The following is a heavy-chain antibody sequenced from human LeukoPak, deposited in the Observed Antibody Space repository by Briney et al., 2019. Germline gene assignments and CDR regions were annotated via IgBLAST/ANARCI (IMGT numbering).Heavy chain of an antibody. Sequence: GGSLRLSCAASGFTFSSYGMHWVRQAPGKGLEWVAVIWYDGSNKYYADSVKGRFTISRDNSKNTPYLQMNSLRAEDTAVYYCARDMVIRRYYYYGMDVWGQGTTVTVSS. CDR1: GFTFSSYG. CDR2: IWYDGSNK. V-gene: IGHV3-33*01. J-gene: IGHJ6*02. CDR3: ARDMVIRRYYYYGMDV. D-gene: IGHD3-22*01.